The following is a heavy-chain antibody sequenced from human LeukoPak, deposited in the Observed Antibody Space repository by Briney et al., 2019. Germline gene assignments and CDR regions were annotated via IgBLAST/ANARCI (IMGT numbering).Heavy chain of an antibody. CDR2: ISSNGGST. J-gene: IGHJ4*02. CDR1: GFTFSSYA. CDR3: LKGSSGSYYDDLDY. Sequence: PGGSLRLSCSASGFTFSSYAMQWVRQAPGKGLEYVSGISSNGGSTDYTDSVKGRFTISRDNSKNTLYLQMSSLRAEDTAVYYCLKGSSGSYYDDLDYWGQGTLVTVSS. D-gene: IGHD1-26*01. V-gene: IGHV3-64D*09.